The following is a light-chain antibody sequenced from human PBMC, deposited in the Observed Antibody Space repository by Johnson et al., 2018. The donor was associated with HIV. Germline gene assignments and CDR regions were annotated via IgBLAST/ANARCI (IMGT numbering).Light chain of an antibody. Sequence: QSVFTQPPSVSAAPGQKVTIYCSGSSSNVGNNYVSWYQQLPGTAPKLLIYENNKRPSGIPDRFSGSKSGTSATLGITGLQTGDEADYYCGTWDSSLSAGVFGTVTKVTVL. J-gene: IGLJ1*01. CDR1: SSNVGNNY. CDR3: GTWDSSLSAGV. V-gene: IGLV1-51*02. CDR2: ENN.